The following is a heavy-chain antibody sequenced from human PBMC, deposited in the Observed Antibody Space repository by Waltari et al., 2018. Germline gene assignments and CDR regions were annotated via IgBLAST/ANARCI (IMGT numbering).Heavy chain of an antibody. V-gene: IGHV3-33*06. CDR1: GFTFSSYG. Sequence: QVQLVESGGGVVQPGRSLRLPCAASGFTFSSYGMHWVRQAPGKGLEWVAVIWYDGSNKYYADSVKGRFTISRDNSKNTLYLQMNSLRAEDTAVYYCAKGGSSGLPDAFDIWGQGTMVTVSS. J-gene: IGHJ3*02. CDR2: IWYDGSNK. CDR3: AKGGSSGLPDAFDI. D-gene: IGHD6-19*01.